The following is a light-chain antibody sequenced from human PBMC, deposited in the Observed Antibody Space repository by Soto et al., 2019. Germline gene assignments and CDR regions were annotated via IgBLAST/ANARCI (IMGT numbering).Light chain of an antibody. CDR1: QNISNY. CDR2: DAS. CDR3: QQYDNLPIT. Sequence: IKNTQSPSSLCASMGDSVTNTCLTSQNISNYLNWYQKKPGKAPKLLIYDASNLETGVPSRFSGSGSGTDFTFTISSLQPEDIATYYCQQYDNLPITFGQGTRLEI. J-gene: IGKJ5*01. V-gene: IGKV1-33*01.